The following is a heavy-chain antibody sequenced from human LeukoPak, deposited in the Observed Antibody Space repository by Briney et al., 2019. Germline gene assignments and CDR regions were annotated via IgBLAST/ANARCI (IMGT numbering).Heavy chain of an antibody. CDR3: ARSYSSSPLDY. CDR1: GGSISGYY. Sequence: SETLSLTCTVSGGSISGYYWSWSRQPPGKGLEWIGYIYYSGSTNYNPSLKSRVTISVDTSKNQFSLKLSSVTAADTAVYYCARSYSSSPLDYWGQGTLVTVSS. D-gene: IGHD6-13*01. J-gene: IGHJ4*02. V-gene: IGHV4-59*08. CDR2: IYYSGST.